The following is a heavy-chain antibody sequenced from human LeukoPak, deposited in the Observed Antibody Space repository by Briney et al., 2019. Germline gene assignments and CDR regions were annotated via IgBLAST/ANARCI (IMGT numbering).Heavy chain of an antibody. V-gene: IGHV4-59*12. CDR2: IYYSGST. CDR3: ARGKLSYYYGSGSYYRQNPYLDY. J-gene: IGHJ4*02. CDR1: GGSISSYY. D-gene: IGHD3-10*01. Sequence: SETLSLTCTVSGGSISSYYWSWIRQPPGKGLEWIGYIYYSGSTNYNPSLKSRVTISVDTSKNQFSLKLSSVTAADTAVYYCARGKLSYYYGSGSYYRQNPYLDYWGEGTLVTVSS.